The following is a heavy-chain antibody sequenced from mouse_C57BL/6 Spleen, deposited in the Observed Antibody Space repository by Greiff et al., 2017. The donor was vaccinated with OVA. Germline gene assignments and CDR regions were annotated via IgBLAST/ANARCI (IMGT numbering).Heavy chain of an antibody. J-gene: IGHJ4*01. CDR1: GFSLTSYG. V-gene: IGHV2-5*01. CDR3: AKWDYGSSPYYYAMDY. Sequence: QVQLKESGPGLVQPSQSLSITCTVSGFSLTSYGVHWVRQSPGKGLEWLGVIWRGGSTDYNAAFMSRLSITKDNSKSQVFFKMNSLQADDTAIYYCAKWDYGSSPYYYAMDYWGQGTSVTVSS. D-gene: IGHD1-1*01. CDR2: IWRGGST.